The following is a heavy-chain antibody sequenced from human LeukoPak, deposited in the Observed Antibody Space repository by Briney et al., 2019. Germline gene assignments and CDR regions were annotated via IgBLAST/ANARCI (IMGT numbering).Heavy chain of an antibody. CDR3: ARVSGYLDDY. V-gene: IGHV1-18*01. D-gene: IGHD3-3*01. CDR1: GYTFTSYD. J-gene: IGHJ4*02. CDR2: ISGYNGNT. Sequence: ASVKVSCKASGYTFTSYDISWVRQAPGQGLEWMGWISGYNGNTNYVQKLQGRVTMTTDTSTSTAYMELSSLRSDDTAVYYCARVSGYLDDYWGQGTLVTVSS.